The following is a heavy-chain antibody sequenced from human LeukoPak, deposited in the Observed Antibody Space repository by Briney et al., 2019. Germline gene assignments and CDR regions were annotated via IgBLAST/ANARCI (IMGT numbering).Heavy chain of an antibody. Sequence: SETLSLTCAVYGGSFSGYYWSWIRQPPGKGLEWIGEINHSGSTNYNPSLKSRVTISVDTSKNQFSLKLSSVTAADTAVCYCARDFWSGYYTGPGGFDPWGQGTLVTASS. V-gene: IGHV4-34*01. D-gene: IGHD3-3*01. CDR1: GGSFSGYY. J-gene: IGHJ5*02. CDR2: INHSGST. CDR3: ARDFWSGYYTGPGGFDP.